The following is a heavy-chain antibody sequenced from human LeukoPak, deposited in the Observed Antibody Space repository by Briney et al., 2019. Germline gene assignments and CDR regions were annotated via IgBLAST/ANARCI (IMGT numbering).Heavy chain of an antibody. V-gene: IGHV4-4*07. CDR2: IYTSGST. CDR3: ARALMQQLEYYDY. D-gene: IGHD6-13*01. J-gene: IGHJ4*02. Sequence: PSETLSLTCTVSGGSINSYYWIWIRQPAGKGLEWIGRIYTSGSTNYNPSLKSRVTMSVDTSKNQFSLKLSSVTAADTAVYYCARALMQQLEYYDYWGQGTLVTVSS. CDR1: GGSINSYY.